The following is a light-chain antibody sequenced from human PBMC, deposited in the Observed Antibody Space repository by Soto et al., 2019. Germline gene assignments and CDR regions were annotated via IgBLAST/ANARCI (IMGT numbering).Light chain of an antibody. CDR1: QSISSW. Sequence: DIQMTQTPSTLSAYVGDRVTVTCLASQSISSWLAWYQQKPGKAPKLLIYKASTLKSGVTSRFSGSGSGTEFTLTISSLQPDDFATYYCQHYNSYSEAFGQGTKVDI. CDR3: QHYNSYSEA. V-gene: IGKV1-5*03. CDR2: KAS. J-gene: IGKJ1*01.